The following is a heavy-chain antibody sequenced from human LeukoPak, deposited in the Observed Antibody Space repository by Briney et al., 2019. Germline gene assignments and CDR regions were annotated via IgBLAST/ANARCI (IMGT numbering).Heavy chain of an antibody. V-gene: IGHV4-61*02. CDR1: GGSISSGSYY. CDR2: IYTSGST. CDR3: ARAVGGYDYVWGSYRYSFDY. Sequence: PSQTLSLTCTVSGGSISSGSYYWSWIRQPARKGLEWIGRIYTSGSTNYNPSLKSRVTISVDTSKNQFSLKLSSVTAADTAVYYCARAVGGYDYVWGSYRYSFDYWGQGTLVTVSS. J-gene: IGHJ4*02. D-gene: IGHD3-16*02.